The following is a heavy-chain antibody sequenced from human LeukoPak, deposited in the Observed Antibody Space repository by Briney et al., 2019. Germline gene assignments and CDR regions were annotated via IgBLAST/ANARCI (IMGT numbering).Heavy chain of an antibody. CDR2: INQDGSGK. J-gene: IGHJ4*02. CDR1: GFTFSNYW. CDR3: AKDGEDTAMVYYFDY. D-gene: IGHD5-18*01. V-gene: IGHV3-7*03. Sequence: GGSLRLSCAASGFTFSNYWMNWVRQAPGKGLEWVANINQDGSGKYYVDSVKGRFTISRDNAKNSLYLQMNSLRAEDTALYYCAKDGEDTAMVYYFDYWGQGTLVTVSS.